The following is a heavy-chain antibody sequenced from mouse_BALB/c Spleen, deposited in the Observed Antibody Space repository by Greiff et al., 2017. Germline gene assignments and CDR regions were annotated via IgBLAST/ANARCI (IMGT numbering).Heavy chain of an antibody. V-gene: IGHV1-7*01. CDR3: ARQGFYYGSSPYYYAMDY. CDR1: GYTFTSYW. Sequence: QVQLQQSGAELAKPGASVKMSCKASGYTFTSYWMHWVKQRPGQGLEWIGYINPSTGYTEYNQKFKDKATLTADKSSSTAYMQLSSLTSEDSAVYYCARQGFYYGSSPYYYAMDYWGQGTSVTVSS. CDR2: INPSTGYT. D-gene: IGHD1-1*01. J-gene: IGHJ4*01.